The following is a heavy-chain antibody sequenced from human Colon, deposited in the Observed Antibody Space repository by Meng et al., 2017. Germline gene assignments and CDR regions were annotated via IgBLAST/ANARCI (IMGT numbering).Heavy chain of an antibody. CDR2: IYYSGST. Sequence: QVQLQGSGPRLVRPSETLSLPCTLSGGSVSSPSYYWSWIRQTPGKGLEWIGYIYYSGSTNYNPSLKSRVTISVDTSKNQFSLKLSSVTAADTAVYYCARGASDYDFDYWGQGTLVTVSS. CDR3: ARGASDYDFDY. CDR1: GGSVSSPSYY. J-gene: IGHJ4*02. D-gene: IGHD3-22*01. V-gene: IGHV4-61*01.